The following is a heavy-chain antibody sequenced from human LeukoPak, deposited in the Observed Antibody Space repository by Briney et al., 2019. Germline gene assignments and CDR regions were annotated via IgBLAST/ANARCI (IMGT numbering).Heavy chain of an antibody. CDR3: ARPDYGSGKK. D-gene: IGHD3-10*01. CDR2: IKQDGSEK. V-gene: IGHV3-7*03. Sequence: GGSLRLSCAASGITFSRFWMSWVRQAPGKGLEWVANIKQDGSEKYYVDSVKGRFTISRDNAKNSLYLQMNSLRAEDTAVYYCARPDYGSGKKWGQGTLVTVSS. J-gene: IGHJ4*02. CDR1: GITFSRFW.